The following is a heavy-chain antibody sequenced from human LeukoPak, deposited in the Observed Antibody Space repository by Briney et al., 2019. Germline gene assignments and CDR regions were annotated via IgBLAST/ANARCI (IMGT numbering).Heavy chain of an antibody. Sequence: GASLRLSCAASGFTFSSYAMIWVRQAPGKGLEWVSAISGSGGSTYYADSVKGRFTISRDNSKNTLYLQMNSLRAEDTAVYYCAKDPGYCSGGSCYLGRYGMDVWGQGTTVTVYS. CDR3: AKDPGYCSGGSCYLGRYGMDV. J-gene: IGHJ6*02. CDR2: ISGSGGST. CDR1: GFTFSSYA. V-gene: IGHV3-23*01. D-gene: IGHD2-15*01.